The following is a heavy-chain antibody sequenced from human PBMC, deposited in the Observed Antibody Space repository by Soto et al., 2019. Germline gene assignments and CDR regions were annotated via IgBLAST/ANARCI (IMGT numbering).Heavy chain of an antibody. CDR2: IGASGDIT. CDR1: VFSFTNFA. J-gene: IGHJ4*02. CDR3: AKDDFTDRGDDYFDY. D-gene: IGHD2-21*02. V-gene: IGHV3-23*01. Sequence: GGTLRLSGAASVFSFTNFAMSWVRQGPGKGLEWVAGIGASGDITWYADSVKGRLSISRDNSKNTLYLQLNSLRFEDTAVYYCAKDDFTDRGDDYFDYWGPGTLVTVSS.